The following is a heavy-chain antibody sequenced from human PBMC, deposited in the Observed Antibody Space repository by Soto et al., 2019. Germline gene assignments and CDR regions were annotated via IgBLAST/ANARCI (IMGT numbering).Heavy chain of an antibody. V-gene: IGHV1-2*02. CDR3: ARSSGGYSYNGMDV. CDR1: GYTFTGYY. J-gene: IGHJ6*02. CDR2: INPKSGDT. Sequence: ASVKVSCKASGYTFTGYYIHWVRQAPGQGLEWMGWINPKSGDTKYAQKFQGRVTETRDTSISTAYMELSRLRADDTAVYYCARSSGGYSYNGMDVWGQGTTVTSP. D-gene: IGHD1-26*01.